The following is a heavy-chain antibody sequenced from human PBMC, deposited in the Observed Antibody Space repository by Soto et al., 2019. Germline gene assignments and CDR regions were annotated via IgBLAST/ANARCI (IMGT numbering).Heavy chain of an antibody. D-gene: IGHD2-2*01. J-gene: IGHJ5*02. CDR1: GGSISSGGYY. CDR2: TYYSGST. CDR3: ARATYQLLSGNWFDP. V-gene: IGHV4-31*03. Sequence: SETLSLTCTVSGGSISSGGYYWSWIRQHPGKGLEWIGYTYYSGSTYYNPSLKSRVTISVDTSKNQFSLKLSSVTAADTAVYYCARATYQLLSGNWFDPWGQGTLVTVSS.